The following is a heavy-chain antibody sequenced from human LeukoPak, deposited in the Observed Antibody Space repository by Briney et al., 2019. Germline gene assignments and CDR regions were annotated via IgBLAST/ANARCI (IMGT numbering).Heavy chain of an antibody. Sequence: GGSLRLSCVVSGFIFKTYSMNWVRLAPGKGLEWVSSISSGGTYVDYADSVKGRFTISRDNAKNSLYLQMNSLRAEDTAAFYCARDPGYSNSPYYLDYWGQGTLVTVSS. CDR2: ISSGGTYV. CDR3: ARDPGYSNSPYYLDY. D-gene: IGHD5-12*01. CDR1: GFIFKTYS. V-gene: IGHV3-21*01. J-gene: IGHJ4*02.